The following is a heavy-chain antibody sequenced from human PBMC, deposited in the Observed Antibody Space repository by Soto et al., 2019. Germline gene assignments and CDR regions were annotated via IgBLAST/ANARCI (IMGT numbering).Heavy chain of an antibody. CDR1: GGFVSSGSYY. J-gene: IGHJ3*02. CDR3: ARVERGTATTVVDAFDI. Sequence: QVQLQQWGAGLLKPSETLSLTCAVYGGFVSSGSYYWSWIRQPPGKGLEWIGEMSHSGGTHFNPSLKSRVNISVDTSKNQFSLKMSSVTAANTAMYYCARVERGTATTVVDAFDIWGPGKMVTVSS. V-gene: IGHV4-34*01. D-gene: IGHD1-1*01. CDR2: MSHSGGT.